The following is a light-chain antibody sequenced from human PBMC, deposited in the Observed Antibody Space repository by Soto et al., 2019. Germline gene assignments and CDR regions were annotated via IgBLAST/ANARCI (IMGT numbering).Light chain of an antibody. CDR1: QSINSW. CDR3: LQYSSHSWT. CDR2: KAS. Sequence: DIQMTQSPSTLSASVGDRVTITCRASQSINSWLAWYQHKPGKAPKLLIYKASSLESGVPSRFSGSGSGTELTLTISTLQPEDFTSYYCLQYSSHSWTFGQETKVE. V-gene: IGKV1-5*03. J-gene: IGKJ1*01.